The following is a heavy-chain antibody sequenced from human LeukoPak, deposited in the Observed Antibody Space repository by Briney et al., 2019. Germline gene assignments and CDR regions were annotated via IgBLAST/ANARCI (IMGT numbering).Heavy chain of an antibody. J-gene: IGHJ3*02. CDR1: SGSISSSSYY. CDR2: IYYRGST. V-gene: IGHV4-39*01. D-gene: IGHD5-18*01. Sequence: PSETLSLTCTVSSGSISSSSYYWGWIRQSPGRGLEWIGSIYYRGSTFYKPSLKGRVTISVDTSKNQFSLKLSSVAAADTAVYYCAVGGYSYGFGAFDIWGQGTMVTVSS. CDR3: AVGGYSYGFGAFDI.